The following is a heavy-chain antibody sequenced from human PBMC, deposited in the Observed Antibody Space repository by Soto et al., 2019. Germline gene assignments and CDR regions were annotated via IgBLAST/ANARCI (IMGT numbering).Heavy chain of an antibody. CDR1: GDSVSSNSAA. CDR2: TYYRSEWYN. CDR3: ARGVSSGWSTFEY. Sequence: QTLSLTCAISGDSVSSNSAAWSWIRQSPARGLEWLGRTYYRSEWYNDYAVSVKSRITINPDTSKNQFSLQLNSVTPEDTALYYCARGVSSGWSTFEYWGQGTLVTVSS. D-gene: IGHD6-19*01. J-gene: IGHJ4*02. V-gene: IGHV6-1*01.